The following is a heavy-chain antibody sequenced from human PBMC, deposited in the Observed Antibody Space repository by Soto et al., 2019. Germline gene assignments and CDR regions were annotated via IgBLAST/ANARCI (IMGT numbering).Heavy chain of an antibody. CDR3: ARDRCSGGSCYFSYYYGMDV. Sequence: SETLSLTCTVSGGSISSGDYYWSWIRQPPGKGLEWIGYIYYSGGTYYNPSLKSRVTISVDTSKNQLSLKLSSVTAADTAVYYCARDRCSGGSCYFSYYYGMDVWGQGTTVTVSS. CDR1: GGSISSGDYY. D-gene: IGHD2-15*01. V-gene: IGHV4-30-4*01. J-gene: IGHJ6*02. CDR2: IYYSGGT.